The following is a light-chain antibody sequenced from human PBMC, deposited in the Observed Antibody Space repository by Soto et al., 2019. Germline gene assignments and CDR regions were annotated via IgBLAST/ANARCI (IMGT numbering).Light chain of an antibody. CDR2: EVN. CDR1: SSDGGGYNY. J-gene: IGLJ1*01. Sequence: HSVRDQPPSASGSPGQSVTISCTGTSSDGGGYNYVSWYQHHPGNAPKLMIYEVNKRTSGVPDRFSGSKSGNTASLTVSGLQAEDEADYYCSSYAGSNTPYVFGTGTKVTVL. V-gene: IGLV2-8*01. CDR3: SSYAGSNTPYV.